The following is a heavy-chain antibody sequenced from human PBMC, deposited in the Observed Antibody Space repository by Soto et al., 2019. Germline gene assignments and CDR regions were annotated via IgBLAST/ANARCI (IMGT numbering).Heavy chain of an antibody. Sequence: PSETLSLTCTVSGGSISSSSYYWGWIRQPPGKGLEWIGSIYYSGSTYYNPSLKSRVTISVDTSKNQFSLKLSSVTAADTAVYYCARLGGSGSYFFDPYYYYGMDVWGQGTKVTVYS. CDR3: ARLGGSGSYFFDPYYYYGMDV. CDR1: GGSISSSSYY. D-gene: IGHD3-10*01. V-gene: IGHV4-39*01. J-gene: IGHJ6*02. CDR2: IYYSGST.